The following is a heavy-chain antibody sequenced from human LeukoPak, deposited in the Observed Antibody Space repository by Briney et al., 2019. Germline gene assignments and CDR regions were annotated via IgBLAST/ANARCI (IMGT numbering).Heavy chain of an antibody. CDR2: ISGSGGST. CDR1: GFTVSSNY. CDR3: AKPPSIYGDYAGYFDY. D-gene: IGHD4-17*01. J-gene: IGHJ4*02. Sequence: GGSLRLSWAASGFTVSSNYMSWVRQAAGKGLEWVSAISGSGGSTYYADSVKGRFTISRDNSKNTLYLQMNSLRAEDTAVYYCAKPPSIYGDYAGYFDYWGQGTLVTVSS. V-gene: IGHV3-23*01.